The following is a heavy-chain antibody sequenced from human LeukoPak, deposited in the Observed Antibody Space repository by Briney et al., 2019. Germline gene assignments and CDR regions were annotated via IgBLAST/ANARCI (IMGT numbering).Heavy chain of an antibody. CDR1: GGSISSYY. Sequence: SETLSLTCTVSGGSISSYYWSWIRQPPGKGLEWIGYIYYSGSTNYNPSLKSRVTISVDTSKNQFSLKLSSVTAEDTALYYCAKDIAAAGPWYFDYWGQGTLVTVSS. D-gene: IGHD6-13*01. J-gene: IGHJ4*02. V-gene: IGHV4-59*01. CDR3: AKDIAAAGPWYFDY. CDR2: IYYSGST.